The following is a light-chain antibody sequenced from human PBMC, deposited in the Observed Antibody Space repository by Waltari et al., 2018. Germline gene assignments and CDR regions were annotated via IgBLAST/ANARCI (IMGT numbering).Light chain of an antibody. CDR3: QHSEA. J-gene: IGKJ1*01. CDR1: QDVINY. CDR2: DAA. V-gene: IGKV1-33*01. Sequence: DMQMTQSPASLSASVGDRVTITCQPSQDVINYINWYQQKPGKAPQLLIYDAATLKTGVPSRFSGRQSGTYFTLTFSGLQPEDVGTYFCQHSEAFGQGTTVDI.